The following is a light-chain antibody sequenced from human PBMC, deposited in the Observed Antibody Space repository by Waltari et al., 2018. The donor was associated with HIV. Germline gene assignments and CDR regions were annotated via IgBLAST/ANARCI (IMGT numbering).Light chain of an antibody. J-gene: IGKJ2*01. Sequence: EIVLMQSPGTLSLSPGERATLSCRASQSLSSSYLAWYQQKPGQAPRLLIYGASRRATGIPDRFSGSGSGTDFTLTISRLEPEDSAVYFCHQYGGSPRTFGQGTKVEIK. CDR3: HQYGGSPRT. CDR2: GAS. V-gene: IGKV3-20*01. CDR1: QSLSSSY.